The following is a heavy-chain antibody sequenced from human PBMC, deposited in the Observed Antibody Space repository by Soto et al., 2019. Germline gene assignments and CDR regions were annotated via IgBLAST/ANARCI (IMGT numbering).Heavy chain of an antibody. V-gene: IGHV1-18*01. Sequence: GASVKVSCKASGYTFTSYGISWVRQAPGQGLEWMGWISAYNGNTNYAQKLQGRVTMTTDTSTSTAYMELRSLRSDDTAVYYCARVSLYYYYGSGSYPDYYYYYGMDVRGQGTTVTVSS. CDR1: GYTFTSYG. J-gene: IGHJ6*02. CDR2: ISAYNGNT. CDR3: ARVSLYYYYGSGSYPDYYYYYGMDV. D-gene: IGHD3-10*01.